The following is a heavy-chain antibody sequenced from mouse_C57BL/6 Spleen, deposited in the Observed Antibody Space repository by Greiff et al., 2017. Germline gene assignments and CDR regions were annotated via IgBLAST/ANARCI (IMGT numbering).Heavy chain of an antibody. CDR2: ISSGGSYT. J-gene: IGHJ3*01. V-gene: IGHV5-6*01. CDR3: ARQGYSKGFAY. Sequence: EVQVVESGGDLVKPGGSLKLSCAASGFTFSSYGMSWVRQTPDKRLEWVATISSGGSYTYYPDSVKGRFTISRDNAKNTLYLQMSSLKSEDTAMYYCARQGYSKGFAYWGQGTLVTVSA. CDR1: GFTFSSYG. D-gene: IGHD2-5*01.